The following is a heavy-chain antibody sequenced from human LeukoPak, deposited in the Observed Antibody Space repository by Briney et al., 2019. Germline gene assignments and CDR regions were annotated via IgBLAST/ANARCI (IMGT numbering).Heavy chain of an antibody. J-gene: IGHJ4*02. Sequence: ASVKVSCKASGYTFTSYGISWVRQAPGQGLEWMGWISAYNGNTNYAQKLQGRVTMTTDTSTSTAYMELRSLRSDDTAVYYCARDVEEPRDCSGGSCPVDYWGQGTLVTVSS. V-gene: IGHV1-18*01. CDR3: ARDVEEPRDCSGGSCPVDY. D-gene: IGHD2-15*01. CDR1: GYTFTSYG. CDR2: ISAYNGNT.